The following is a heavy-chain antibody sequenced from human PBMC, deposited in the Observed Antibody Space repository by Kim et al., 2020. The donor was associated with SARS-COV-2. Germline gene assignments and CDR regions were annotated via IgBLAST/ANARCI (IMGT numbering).Heavy chain of an antibody. J-gene: IGHJ4*02. CDR3: ASSPLAYCGGECYSRTPFDY. Sequence: SETLSLTCTVSGGSISSYYWSWIRQPPGKGLEWIGYIYYSGSTNYNPSLKSRVTISVDTSKNQFSLKLSSVTAADTAVYYCASSPLAYCGGECYSRTPFDYWGQGTLVTVSS. V-gene: IGHV4-59*01. D-gene: IGHD2-21*01. CDR1: GGSISSYY. CDR2: IYYSGST.